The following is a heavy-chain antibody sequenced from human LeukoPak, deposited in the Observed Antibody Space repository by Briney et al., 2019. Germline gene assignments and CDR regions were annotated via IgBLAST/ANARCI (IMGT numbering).Heavy chain of an antibody. D-gene: IGHD4-23*01. V-gene: IGHV4-34*01. CDR1: GGSFSGYY. Sequence: SETLSLTCAVYGGSFSGYYWSWIRQPPGKGLEWIGEINHSGSTNYNPSLKSRVTISVDTSKNQFSLKLSSVTAADTAVYYCARGGGSPTYYYYYYMDVWGKGTTVTVSS. CDR2: INHSGST. CDR3: ARGGGSPTYYYYYYMDV. J-gene: IGHJ6*03.